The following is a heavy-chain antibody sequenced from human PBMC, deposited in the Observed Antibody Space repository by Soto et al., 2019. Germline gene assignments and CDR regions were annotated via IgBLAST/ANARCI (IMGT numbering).Heavy chain of an antibody. CDR1: GYTFTSYG. J-gene: IGHJ2*01. CDR2: ISAYNGNT. V-gene: IGHV1-18*01. D-gene: IGHD6-19*01. Sequence: QVQLVQSGAEVKKPGPPVRVSCKPSGYTFTSYGTSWSRQAPEKGLEWMGWISAYNGNTNYAQKLQGRVTMTTDTSTSTAYMELRSLRSDDTAVYYCARVGAVAGRWYFDLWGRGTLVTVSS. CDR3: ARVGAVAGRWYFDL.